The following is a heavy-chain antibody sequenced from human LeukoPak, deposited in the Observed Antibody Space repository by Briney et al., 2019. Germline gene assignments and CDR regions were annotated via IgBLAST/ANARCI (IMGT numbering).Heavy chain of an antibody. J-gene: IGHJ5*02. CDR3: ARDGVQWFDP. CDR2: IYHSGST. Sequence: SETLSLTCTVSGYSISSGYYWGWIRQPPGKGLEWIGSIYHSGSTYYNPSLTSRVTISIDASKNQFSLKLSSVTAADTAVYYCARDGVQWFDPWGQGTLVTASS. V-gene: IGHV4-38-2*02. D-gene: IGHD1-1*01. CDR1: GYSISSGYY.